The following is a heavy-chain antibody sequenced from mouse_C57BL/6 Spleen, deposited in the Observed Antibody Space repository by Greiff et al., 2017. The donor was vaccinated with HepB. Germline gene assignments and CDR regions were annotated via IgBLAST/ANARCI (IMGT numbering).Heavy chain of an antibody. V-gene: IGHV5-17*01. CDR3: ARSNYYGSSHWYFDV. J-gene: IGHJ1*03. Sequence: DVHLVESGGGLVKPGGSLKLSCAASGFTFSDYGMHWVRQAPEKGLEWVAYISSGSSTIYYADTVKGRFTISRDNAKNTLFLQMTSLRSEDTAMYYCARSNYYGSSHWYFDVWGTGTTVTVSS. CDR1: GFTFSDYG. D-gene: IGHD1-1*01. CDR2: ISSGSSTI.